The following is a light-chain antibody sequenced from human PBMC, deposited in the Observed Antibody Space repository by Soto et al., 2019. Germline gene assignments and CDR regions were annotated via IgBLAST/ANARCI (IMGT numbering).Light chain of an antibody. J-gene: IGKJ3*01. CDR2: WAS. CDR1: PSVLYSSNTKDY. CDR3: HQSYGTPPS. Sequence: DIVVTQSPDSLAVSLGERATITCKSSPSVLYSSNTKDYLAWYQQKARQPPKLLIYWASTRESGVPDRFSGSGSATDCPLTISSLQPADLAVYACHQSYGTPPSFAPRTKVDIK. V-gene: IGKV4-1*01.